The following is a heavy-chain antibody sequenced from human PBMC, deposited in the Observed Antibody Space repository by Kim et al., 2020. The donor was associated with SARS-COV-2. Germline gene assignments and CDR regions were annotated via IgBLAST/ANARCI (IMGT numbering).Heavy chain of an antibody. CDR3: ARDSDSGSYYNPGVVDY. Sequence: ASVKVSCKASGYTFTSYGISWVRQAPGQGLEWMGWISAYNGNTNYAQKLQGRVTMTTDTSTSTAYMELRSLRSDDTAVYYCARDSDSGSYYNPGVVDYWGQGTLVTVSS. CDR1: GYTFTSYG. D-gene: IGHD3-10*01. J-gene: IGHJ4*02. CDR2: ISAYNGNT. V-gene: IGHV1-18*04.